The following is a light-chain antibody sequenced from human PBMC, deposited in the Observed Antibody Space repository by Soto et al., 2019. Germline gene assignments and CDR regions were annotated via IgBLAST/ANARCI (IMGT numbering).Light chain of an antibody. CDR3: QQYHIWPPWT. V-gene: IGKV3-11*01. CDR2: GAS. CDR1: ENVRTF. Sequence: EVVLTQSPATLSLSPGERATLSCRASENVRTFVDWYQQKPGQAPRLLIYGASNRATGIPARFSGSGSGTDFTLTISDLEPEDFALYYCQQYHIWPPWTSGQGTKVDIK. J-gene: IGKJ1*01.